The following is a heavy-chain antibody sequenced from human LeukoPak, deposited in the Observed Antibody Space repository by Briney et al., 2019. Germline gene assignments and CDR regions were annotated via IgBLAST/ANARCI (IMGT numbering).Heavy chain of an antibody. CDR1: GGTFSSYA. D-gene: IGHD3-22*01. J-gene: IGHJ5*02. CDR3: ARSEGSGYDSSGGHL. Sequence: EASVKVSCKASGGTFSSYAISWVRQAPGQGLEWMGGIIPIFGTANYAQKFQGRVTITADDSTSTAYMELSSLRSEDTAVYYCARSEGSGYDSSGGHLWGQGTLVTVSS. CDR2: IIPIFGTA. V-gene: IGHV1-69*13.